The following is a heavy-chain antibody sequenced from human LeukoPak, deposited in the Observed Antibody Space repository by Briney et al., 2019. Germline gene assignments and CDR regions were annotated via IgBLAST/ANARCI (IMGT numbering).Heavy chain of an antibody. D-gene: IGHD6-6*01. J-gene: IGHJ4*02. CDR2: IRYDGSNE. CDR1: GFTFSTYG. Sequence: GGSLRLSCVASGFTFSTYGMHWVRQAPGKGLEWVAFIRYDGSNEYLDSVKGRFTISRDNSKNTLYLQMNSLKPEDTAVYYCANLARPLDYWGQGALVTVSS. V-gene: IGHV3-30*02. CDR3: ANLARPLDY.